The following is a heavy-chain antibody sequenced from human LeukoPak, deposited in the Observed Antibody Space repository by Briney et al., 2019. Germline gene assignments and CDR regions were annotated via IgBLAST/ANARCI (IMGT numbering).Heavy chain of an antibody. CDR3: AREGTAVATNFDY. D-gene: IGHD5-18*01. J-gene: IGHJ4*02. CDR1: GFTFSSYA. Sequence: GGSLRLSCAASGFTFSSYAMSWVRQAPGKGLEWVSAISGSGGSTYYADSVKGRVTISRDNAKNSLYLQMNSLRAEDTAVYYCAREGTAVATNFDYWGQGTLVTVSS. CDR2: ISGSGGST. V-gene: IGHV3-23*01.